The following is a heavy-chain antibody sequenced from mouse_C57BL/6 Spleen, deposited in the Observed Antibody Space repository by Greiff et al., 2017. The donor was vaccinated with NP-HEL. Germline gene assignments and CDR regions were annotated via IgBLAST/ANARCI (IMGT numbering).Heavy chain of an antibody. CDR1: GYTFTDHT. V-gene: IGHV1-78*01. J-gene: IGHJ4*01. CDR3: ARTGYGNSDYYAMDY. CDR2: IYPRDGST. Sequence: VQLQQSDAELVKPGASVKISCKVSGYTFTDHTIHWMKQRPEQGLEWIGYIYPRDGSTKYNEKLKGKATLTADKSSSTAYMQLNSLTSEDSAVYFCARTGYGNSDYYAMDYWGQGTSVTISS. D-gene: IGHD2-1*01.